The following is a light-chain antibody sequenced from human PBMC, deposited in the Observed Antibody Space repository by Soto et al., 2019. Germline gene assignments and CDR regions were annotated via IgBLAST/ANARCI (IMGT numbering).Light chain of an antibody. CDR3: QHYNSYSWT. CDR2: QAS. CDR1: QSISSW. J-gene: IGKJ1*01. Sequence: DIQMTQSPSTLSASVGDRVTITCRASQSISSWLAWYQQKPGKAPKLLISQASSLESGVQSRFSGSGSETEFTLTISGLQPDDFASYYCQHYNSYSWTVGQGTKVDI. V-gene: IGKV1-5*03.